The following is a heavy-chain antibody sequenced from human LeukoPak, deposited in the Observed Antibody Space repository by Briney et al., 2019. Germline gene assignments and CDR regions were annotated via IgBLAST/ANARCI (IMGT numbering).Heavy chain of an antibody. D-gene: IGHD3-10*01. Sequence: PSETLSLTCTVSGGSISSGDYYWSWIRQPPGKGLEWIGYIYYSGSTYYNPSLKSRVTISVDTSKNQFSLKLSSVTAADTAVYYCARGEGSGSSRAFDIWGQGTMVTVSS. J-gene: IGHJ3*02. CDR3: ARGEGSGSSRAFDI. CDR2: IYYSGST. CDR1: GGSISSGDYY. V-gene: IGHV4-30-4*08.